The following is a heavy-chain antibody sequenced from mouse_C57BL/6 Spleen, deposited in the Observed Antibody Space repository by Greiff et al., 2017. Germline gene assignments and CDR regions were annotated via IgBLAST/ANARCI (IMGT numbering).Heavy chain of an antibody. V-gene: IGHV2-5*01. Sequence: QVQLQQSGPGLVQPSQSLSITCTVSGFSLTSYGVHWVRQSPGKGLEWLGVIWRGGSTDNNAAFMYRLSITKDNSKSHGFFKMNSLQADDTAIYYCAKTQEYDDDYSMDYWGQGTSVTVSS. J-gene: IGHJ4*01. D-gene: IGHD2-14*01. CDR3: AKTQEYDDDYSMDY. CDR2: IWRGGST. CDR1: GFSLTSYG.